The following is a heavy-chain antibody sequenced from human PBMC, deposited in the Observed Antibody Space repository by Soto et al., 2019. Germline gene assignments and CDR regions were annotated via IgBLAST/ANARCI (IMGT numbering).Heavy chain of an antibody. CDR3: ANIDY. J-gene: IGHJ4*02. V-gene: IGHV3-30-3*01. Sequence: GGSLRLSCAASGFTFSSYAMHWVRQAPGKGLEWVAVISYDGSNKYYADSVKGRFTISRDNSKNTLYLQMNSLRAEDTAVHYCANIDYWGQGTLVTVSS. CDR1: GFTFSSYA. CDR2: ISYDGSNK.